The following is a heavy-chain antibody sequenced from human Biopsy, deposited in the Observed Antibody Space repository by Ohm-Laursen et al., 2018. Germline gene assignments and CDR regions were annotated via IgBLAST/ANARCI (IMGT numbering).Heavy chain of an antibody. Sequence: PSDTLSLTWAVTYGSISGHFWSWIRQPAGKGLEWIGQIYTSGITNYNPSLKSRVTMSVDMSKNQFSLKLTSVTAADTAVYYCARGKSIGDDYWSNTKKRHFDYWGQGTLVTVSS. V-gene: IGHV4-4*07. CDR3: ARGKSIGDDYWSNTKKRHFDY. CDR1: YGSISGHF. J-gene: IGHJ4*02. CDR2: IYTSGIT. D-gene: IGHD3-3*01.